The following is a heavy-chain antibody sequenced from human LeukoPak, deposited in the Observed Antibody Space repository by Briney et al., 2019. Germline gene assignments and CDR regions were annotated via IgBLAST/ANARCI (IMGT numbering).Heavy chain of an antibody. V-gene: IGHV3-23*01. CDR3: AKDSRASFYCGGGACYSNY. CDR2: ISNSDDGR. J-gene: IGHJ4*02. Sequence: PGGSLRLSCAASGFTFSSYAMSWVRQAPGKGLEWVSAISNSDDGRYYADSAKGRFTISRDNSKNTLYLQMNSLRTEDTAVYYCAKDSRASFYCGGGACYSNYWGQGTLVTVSS. D-gene: IGHD2-15*01. CDR1: GFTFSSYA.